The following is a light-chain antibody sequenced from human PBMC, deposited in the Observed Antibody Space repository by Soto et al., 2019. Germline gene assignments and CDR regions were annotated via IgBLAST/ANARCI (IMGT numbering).Light chain of an antibody. CDR2: GAS. CDR1: QSISSSY. CDR3: QQYSGSPPLT. J-gene: IGKJ4*01. V-gene: IGKV3-20*01. Sequence: ENVLTQSPGTLSLSPGERATLSCRASQSISSSYLAWYQQKPGHPPRLLIYGASNKATGIPDRFSDSGSGTEFTLTISRLEPEDFAVYYCQQYSGSPPLTFGGGTKVEIK.